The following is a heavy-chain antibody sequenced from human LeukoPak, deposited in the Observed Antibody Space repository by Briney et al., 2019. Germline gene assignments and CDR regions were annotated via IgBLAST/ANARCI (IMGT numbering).Heavy chain of an antibody. D-gene: IGHD4-23*01. Sequence: SETLSLTCTVSGGSISSSSYYWGWIRQPPGKGLEWIGSIYYSGSTYYNPSLKSRVTISVDTSKNQFSLKLSSVTAADTAVYYCARRNRGSGYGGNSGFDYWGQGTLVTVSS. J-gene: IGHJ4*02. V-gene: IGHV4-39*01. CDR3: ARRNRGSGYGGNSGFDY. CDR1: GGSISSSSYY. CDR2: IYYSGST.